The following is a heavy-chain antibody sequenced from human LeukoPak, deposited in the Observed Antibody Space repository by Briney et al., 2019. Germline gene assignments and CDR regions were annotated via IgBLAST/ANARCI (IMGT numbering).Heavy chain of an antibody. CDR3: ARPFSGSYSDAFDL. V-gene: IGHV4-59*08. J-gene: IGHJ3*01. CDR1: GGSISNYY. CDR2: IYYSGST. Sequence: SETLSLTCTVSGGSISNYYWTWIRQPPGKGLEWIGYIYYSGSTSYNPSLLSRVTISVDTSKNQFSLKLRSVTAADTAVYYCARPFSGSYSDAFDLWGQGTMVTVSS. D-gene: IGHD1-26*01.